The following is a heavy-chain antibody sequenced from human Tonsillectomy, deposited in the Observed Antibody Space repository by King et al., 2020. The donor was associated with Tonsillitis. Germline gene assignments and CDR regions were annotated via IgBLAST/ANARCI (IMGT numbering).Heavy chain of an antibody. D-gene: IGHD2-21*01. CDR3: AKDQGGGEGSAFDI. CDR2: ISWNSGSI. Sequence: VQLVESGGGLVQPGRSLRLSCAASGFTFDDYAMHWVRQAPGKGLEWVSGISWNSGSIGYADSVKGRFTISRDNAKNSLYLQMNSLRAEDTALYYCAKDQGGGEGSAFDIWGQGTMVTVSS. J-gene: IGHJ3*02. V-gene: IGHV3-9*01. CDR1: GFTFDDYA.